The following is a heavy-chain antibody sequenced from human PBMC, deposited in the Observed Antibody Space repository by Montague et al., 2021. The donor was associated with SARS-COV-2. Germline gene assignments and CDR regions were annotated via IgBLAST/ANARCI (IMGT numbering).Heavy chain of an antibody. V-gene: IGHV4-34*01. J-gene: IGHJ6*02. CDR2: IDHRGNT. CDR3: ARAGVAAGTTAETYYYYYGMDV. CDR1: RGSFHIFS. D-gene: IGHD6-13*01. Sequence: SETLSLTCAVYRGSFHIFSWGWIRQSPEKGLEWIGEIDHRGNTNYNPSLKSRVTISVDTSKNQFSLNLTSVTAADTAIYYCARAGVAAGTTAETYYYYYGMDVWGQGTTVTVSS.